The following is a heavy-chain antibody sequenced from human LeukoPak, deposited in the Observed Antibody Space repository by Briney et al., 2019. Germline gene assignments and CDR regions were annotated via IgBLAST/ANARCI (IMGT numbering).Heavy chain of an antibody. CDR1: GYILSELS. CDR3: ATVLLRVRGSHYLDY. J-gene: IGHJ4*02. D-gene: IGHD3-10*01. Sequence: ASVKVSCKVSGYILSELSMHWVRQAPGKGLEWMGGFDPEDGETIYAQKFQGRVTMTEDTSTDTAYMELSSLRSEDTAVYYCATVLLRVRGSHYLDYWGQGTLVTVSS. V-gene: IGHV1-24*01. CDR2: FDPEDGET.